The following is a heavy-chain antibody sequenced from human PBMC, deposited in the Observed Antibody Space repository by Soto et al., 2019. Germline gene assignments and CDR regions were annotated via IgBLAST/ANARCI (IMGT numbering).Heavy chain of an antibody. CDR3: VRLRSTTLGGGEAFDI. D-gene: IGHD1-1*01. J-gene: IGHJ3*02. CDR2: INGDASST. Sequence: EVQLVESGGGLVQPGGSLRLSCAASGFAFSSYWMHWVRQVPGKGLVWVSRINGDASSTRYADSVRGRFTISRDNAKNTLYLQMNSLRAEDTAVYDCVRLRSTTLGGGEAFDIWGQGTMVTVSS. V-gene: IGHV3-74*01. CDR1: GFAFSSYW.